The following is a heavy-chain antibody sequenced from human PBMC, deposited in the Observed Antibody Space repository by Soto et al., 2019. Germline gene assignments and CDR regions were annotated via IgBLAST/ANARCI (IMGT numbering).Heavy chain of an antibody. V-gene: IGHV5-10-1*01. D-gene: IGHD6-6*01. CDR2: IDPSDSYT. J-gene: IGHJ6*02. CDR1: GYSFTSYW. Sequence: GESLKISCKGSGYSFTSYWISWVRQMPGKGLEWMGRIDPSDSYTNYSPSFQGHVTISADKSISTAYLQWSSLKASDTAMYYCARRGLEQPVRYYGMDVWGQGTTVTVS. CDR3: ARRGLEQPVRYYGMDV.